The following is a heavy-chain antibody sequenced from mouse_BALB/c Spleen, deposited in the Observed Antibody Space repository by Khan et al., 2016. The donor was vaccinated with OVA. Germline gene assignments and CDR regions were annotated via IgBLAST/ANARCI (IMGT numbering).Heavy chain of an antibody. CDR3: ARGGYGGFAY. Sequence: QVQLQQSGAELVKPGASVKLSCKASGYTFTSYDINWVRQRPEQGLEWIGWMFPGDGSTKYNENFKGKATLTTDKSSSTAYMQLSRLTSEDSGAYWCARGGYGGFAYWGQGTLVTVSA. CDR1: GYTFTSYD. J-gene: IGHJ3*01. CDR2: MFPGDGST. V-gene: IGHV1-85*01. D-gene: IGHD2-14*01.